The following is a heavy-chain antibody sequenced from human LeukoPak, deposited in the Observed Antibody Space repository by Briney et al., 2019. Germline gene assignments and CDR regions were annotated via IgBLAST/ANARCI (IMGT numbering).Heavy chain of an antibody. CDR2: IYYSGST. CDR1: GGSISSGGYY. J-gene: IGHJ4*02. CDR3: ARETLERLGEYYYFDY. Sequence: SETLSLTCTVSGGSISSGGYYWSWIRQHPGKGLEWIGYIYYSGSTYYNPSLKSRVTISVDTSKNQFSLKLSSVTAADTAVYYCARETLERLGEYYYFDYGGQGTLVSVSS. V-gene: IGHV4-31*03. D-gene: IGHD3-16*01.